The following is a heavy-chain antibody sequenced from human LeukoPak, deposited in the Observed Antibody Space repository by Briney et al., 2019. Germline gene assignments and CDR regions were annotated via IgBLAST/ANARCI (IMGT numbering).Heavy chain of an antibody. D-gene: IGHD6-13*01. CDR3: ARVRYSTTWPDYYYYMDV. Sequence: SETLSLTCAVSGGSISSYHWSWIRQPPGKGLEWIGYIYYTGSSNYNPSLRSRVSISVDTSKNHFSLKLSSVTAADTAVYYCARVRYSTTWPDYYYYMDVWGKGTTVTNSS. J-gene: IGHJ6*03. CDR1: GGSISSYH. CDR2: IYYTGSS. V-gene: IGHV4-59*01.